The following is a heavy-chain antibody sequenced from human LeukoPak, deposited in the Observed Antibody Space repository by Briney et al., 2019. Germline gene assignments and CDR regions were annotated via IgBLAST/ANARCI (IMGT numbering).Heavy chain of an antibody. CDR2: IIPILGIA. Sequence: SVTVSCKASGGTFSSYAISWVRQAPGQGLEWMGRIIPILGIANYAQKFQGRVTITADKSTSTAYMELSSLRSEDTAVYYCARDKRQYYYGSGSYNWFDPWGQGTLVTVSS. CDR1: GGTFSSYA. V-gene: IGHV1-69*04. J-gene: IGHJ5*02. CDR3: ARDKRQYYYGSGSYNWFDP. D-gene: IGHD3-10*01.